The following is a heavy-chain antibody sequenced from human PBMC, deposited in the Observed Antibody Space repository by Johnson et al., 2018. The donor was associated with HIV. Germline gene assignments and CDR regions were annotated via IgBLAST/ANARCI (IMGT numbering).Heavy chain of an antibody. J-gene: IGHJ3*02. CDR2: ISWNSGSI. CDR3: ASVYYDILTGYYYDALDI. V-gene: IGHV3-9*01. Sequence: VQLVESGGGLVQPGRSLRLSCAASGFTFDDYAMHWVRQAPGKGLEWVSGISWNSGSIGYADSVKGRFTISRDNAKNSLYLQMNSLRAEDTAVYYCASVYYDILTGYYYDALDIWGQGTMVTVSS. CDR1: GFTFDDYA. D-gene: IGHD3-9*01.